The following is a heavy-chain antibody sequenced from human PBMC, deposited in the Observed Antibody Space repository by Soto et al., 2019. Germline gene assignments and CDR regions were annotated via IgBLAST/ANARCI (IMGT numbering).Heavy chain of an antibody. CDR3: ARAGDIVVVVAATGNWFDP. CDR1: GGSFSGYY. Sequence: QVQLQQWGAGLLKPSETLSLTCAVYGGSFSGYYWSWIRQPPGKGLEWIGEINHSGSTNYNPSLKSRVTISVDSSKNQLSLELSSVTAADTAVYYCARAGDIVVVVAATGNWFDPWGQGTLVTVSS. J-gene: IGHJ5*02. D-gene: IGHD2-15*01. V-gene: IGHV4-34*01. CDR2: INHSGST.